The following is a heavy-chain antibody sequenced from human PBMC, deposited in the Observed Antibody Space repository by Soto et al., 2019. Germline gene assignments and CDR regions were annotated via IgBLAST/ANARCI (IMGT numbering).Heavy chain of an antibody. V-gene: IGHV3-23*01. J-gene: IGHJ6*02. CDR3: ARVWERTVTTRNYFYGIDV. CDR2: ISGRGDST. D-gene: IGHD4-17*01. CDR1: GFTFYSYA. Sequence: QPGGSLRLSCAASGFTFYSYAMTWVRQTPGKALEWVSTISGRGDSTYYADSVKGRFSISRDNYKNTVSLQMNSLRAENTAVYFCARVWERTVTTRNYFYGIDVWGRGTTVTVSS.